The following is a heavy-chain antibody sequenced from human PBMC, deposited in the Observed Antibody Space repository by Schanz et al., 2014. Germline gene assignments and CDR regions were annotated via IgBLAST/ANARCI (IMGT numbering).Heavy chain of an antibody. CDR2: ISSSSSYI. D-gene: IGHD3-3*01. J-gene: IGHJ4*02. V-gene: IGHV3-21*01. Sequence: EVQLVESGGGLVQPGGSLRLSCAASGFTFSSYGMNWVRQAPGKGLEWVSYISSSSSYIYYADSMKGRFTISRDNAKNSLYLQMNSLRAEDTAVYYCARDKGGYYPFDYWGQGTLVTVSS. CDR1: GFTFSSYG. CDR3: ARDKGGYYPFDY.